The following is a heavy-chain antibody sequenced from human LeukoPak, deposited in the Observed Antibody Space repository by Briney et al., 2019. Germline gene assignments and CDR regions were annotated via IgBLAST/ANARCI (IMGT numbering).Heavy chain of an antibody. D-gene: IGHD5/OR15-5a*01. J-gene: IGHJ5*02. CDR3: ASFETVSATSFDP. Sequence: GGSLRLSCAASGLTFSTFSMNWVRQAPGKGLEWVSSISGSTTYIFYADSVEGRFTISRDNAKNLVYLQINSLRAEDTAVYYCASFETVSATSFDPWGRGTPVTVSS. V-gene: IGHV3-21*01. CDR1: GLTFSTFS. CDR2: ISGSTTYI.